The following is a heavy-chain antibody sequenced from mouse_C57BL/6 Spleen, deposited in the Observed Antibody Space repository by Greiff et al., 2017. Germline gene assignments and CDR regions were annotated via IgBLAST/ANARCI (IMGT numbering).Heavy chain of an antibody. CDR3: AREGDLYYFDY. V-gene: IGHV1-82*01. CDR2: IYPGDGDT. Sequence: VTVVESGPELVKPGASVKISCKASGYAFSSSWMNWVKQRPGKGLEWIGRIYPGDGDTNYNGKFKGKATLTADKSSSTAYMQLSSLTSEDSAVYFCAREGDLYYFDYWGQGTTLTGSS. CDR1: GYAFSSSW. J-gene: IGHJ2*01.